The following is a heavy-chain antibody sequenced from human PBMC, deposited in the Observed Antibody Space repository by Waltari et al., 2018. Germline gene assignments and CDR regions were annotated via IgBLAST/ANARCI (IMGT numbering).Heavy chain of an antibody. Sequence: QVQLQESGPGLVKPSQTLSLTCTVSGGSISSGGYYWSWIRQHPGKGLEWIGYIYYSGRTNYNPYLKSRVTIAVDTYKNKFDLKLSSVTAADTAVYYWARGPPRYCSSTSFADYWGQGTLVTVSS. CDR2: IYYSGRT. CDR1: GGSISSGGYY. V-gene: IGHV4-31*03. D-gene: IGHD2-2*01. CDR3: ARGPPRYCSSTSFADY. J-gene: IGHJ4*02.